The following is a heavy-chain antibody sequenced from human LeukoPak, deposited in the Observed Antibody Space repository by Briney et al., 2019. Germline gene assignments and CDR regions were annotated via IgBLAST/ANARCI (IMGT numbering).Heavy chain of an antibody. J-gene: IGHJ4*02. CDR2: ISAYNGNT. V-gene: IGHV1-18*01. CDR3: ARGFPPRRQYDSSGYYSCYFDY. Sequence: ASVKVSCKTSGYTFTSYGISWVRQAPGQGLEWMGWISAYNGNTHSAQKLQGSVTMTTDTSTSTAYMELRSLRSDDTAVYYCARGFPPRRQYDSSGYYSCYFDYWGQGTLVTVSS. CDR1: GYTFTSYG. D-gene: IGHD3-22*01.